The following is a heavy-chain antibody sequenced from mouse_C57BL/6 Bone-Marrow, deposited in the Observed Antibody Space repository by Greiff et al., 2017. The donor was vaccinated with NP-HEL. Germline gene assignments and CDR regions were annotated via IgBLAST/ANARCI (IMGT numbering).Heavy chain of an antibody. D-gene: IGHD1-1*01. CDR2: IDPNSGGT. V-gene: IGHV1-72*01. Sequence: QVQLQQPGAELVKPGASVKLSCKASGYTFTSYLMHWVKQRPGRGLEWIGRIDPNSGGTKYNEKFKSKATLTVDKPSRSAYMPRNSRTSEDSAVYYCAIYSYCSSSFYYWGQGTTLTVSS. J-gene: IGHJ2*01. CDR3: AIYSYCSSSFYY. CDR1: GYTFTSYL.